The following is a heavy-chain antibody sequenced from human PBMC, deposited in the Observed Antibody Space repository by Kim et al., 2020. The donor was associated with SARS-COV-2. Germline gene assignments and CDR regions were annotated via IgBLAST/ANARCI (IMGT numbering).Heavy chain of an antibody. CDR1: GASMSRYY. D-gene: IGHD6-19*01. CDR2: ISNSGTV. CDR3: ARRGPSSGWGRLAT. V-gene: IGHV4-59*08. Sequence: SETLSLTCNVSGASMSRYYWTWIRQPPGKGLEWIGYISNSGTVNYYLSLKSRVTISRDTSKNLLSLNLTSVPAADTAVYYCARRGPSSGWGRLATWCQGT. J-gene: IGHJ1*01.